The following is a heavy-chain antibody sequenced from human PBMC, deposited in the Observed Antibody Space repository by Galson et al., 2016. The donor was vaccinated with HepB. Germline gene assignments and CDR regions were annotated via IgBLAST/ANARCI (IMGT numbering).Heavy chain of an antibody. V-gene: IGHV1-69*06. J-gene: IGHJ6*02. D-gene: IGHD2-2*01. CDR3: ARTHYDCSNNNCYLPNYYYYGMDV. Sequence: SVKVSCKASGGTFSSYAISWVRQAPGQGLEWMGGIIPIFGTTNYAQKFLGRVSITADKSTSTAYMELTSLRSEDTAVYYCARTHYDCSNNNCYLPNYYYYGMDVWGQGTTVTVSS. CDR2: IIPIFGTT. CDR1: GGTFSSYA.